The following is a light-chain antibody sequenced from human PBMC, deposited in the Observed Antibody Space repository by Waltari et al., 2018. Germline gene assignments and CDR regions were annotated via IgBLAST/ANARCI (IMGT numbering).Light chain of an antibody. CDR3: QQYNSYSPYT. V-gene: IGKV1-5*03. CDR2: KAA. CDR1: QSISSW. J-gene: IGKJ2*01. Sequence: DIQMTHSPSTLSASVGDRVTITCRASQSISSWLAWYQQKPGKAPKLLIYKAASLESGVPSRFSCSGSGTDYAVTISSLQPDDFATYYGQQYNSYSPYTLGQGTKLEI.